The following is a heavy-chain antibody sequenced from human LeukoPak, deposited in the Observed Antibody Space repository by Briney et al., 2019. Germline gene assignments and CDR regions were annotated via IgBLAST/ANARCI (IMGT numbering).Heavy chain of an antibody. J-gene: IGHJ4*02. D-gene: IGHD6-19*01. CDR2: IHHSGST. CDR1: GGSISSDIW. V-gene: IGHV4-4*02. CDR3: ARWSHWSAVAGRNFDY. Sequence: PSETLSLTCAVSGGSISSDIWWSWVRQPPGKGLEWIAEIHHSGSTNYNPSLKSRVTISVDTSKNQFSLKLSSVTAADTAVYYCARWSHWSAVAGRNFDYWGQGTLVTVSS.